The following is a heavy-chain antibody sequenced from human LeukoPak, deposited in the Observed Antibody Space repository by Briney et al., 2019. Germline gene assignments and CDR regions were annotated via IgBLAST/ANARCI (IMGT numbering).Heavy chain of an antibody. Sequence: GGSLRLSCAVSGITLSNYGMSWVRQAPGKGLEWVAGISDSGGRTNYADSVKGRFTISRDNSKNTLYLQMNSLRAEDTAVYYCAKDWLTTVVTHHDAFDIWGQGTMVTVSS. D-gene: IGHD4-23*01. J-gene: IGHJ3*02. CDR1: GITLSNYG. CDR2: ISDSGGRT. V-gene: IGHV3-23*01. CDR3: AKDWLTTVVTHHDAFDI.